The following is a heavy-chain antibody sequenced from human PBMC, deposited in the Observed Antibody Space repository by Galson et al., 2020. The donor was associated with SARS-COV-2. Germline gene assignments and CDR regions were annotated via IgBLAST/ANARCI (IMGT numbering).Heavy chain of an antibody. Sequence: PGGSLRLSCAASGFTFSSYAMSWVRQAPAKGLEWVSDISGSGGSTYYADSVKGRFTISRDNSKNTLYLQMNSLRAEDTAVYYCAKDGEMATIHWYFDLWGRGTLVTVSS. D-gene: IGHD5-12*01. J-gene: IGHJ2*01. CDR3: AKDGEMATIHWYFDL. V-gene: IGHV3-23*01. CDR2: ISGSGGST. CDR1: GFTFSSYA.